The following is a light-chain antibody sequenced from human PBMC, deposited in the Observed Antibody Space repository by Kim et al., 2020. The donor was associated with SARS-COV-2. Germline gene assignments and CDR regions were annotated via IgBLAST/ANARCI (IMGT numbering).Light chain of an antibody. V-gene: IGKV1-39*01. CDR1: QSIGNH. Sequence: ASVGDSVTITCRASQSIGNHLSWYQQRPGKAPSLLIKTASRLYSDVPSRFSGGGSGTDFTLTISGLQSEDFATYYCQQTDRTPTTFGRGTKVDIK. CDR3: QQTDRTPTT. J-gene: IGKJ1*01. CDR2: TAS.